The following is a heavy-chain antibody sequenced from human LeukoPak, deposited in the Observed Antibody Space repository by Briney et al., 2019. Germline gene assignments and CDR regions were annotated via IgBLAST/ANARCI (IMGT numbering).Heavy chain of an antibody. V-gene: IGHV3-15*01. CDR2: IKGKPDGGTP. Sequence: GGSLRLSCAASGLTFSNAWLSRVRQAPGKGLEWVGRIKGKPDGGTPDYAAPVKGRSTISTDDSKDTLYLQMSSLKIEDTAVYYCITGPYWGQGTLVTVSS. CDR3: ITGPY. CDR1: GLTFSNAW. J-gene: IGHJ4*02.